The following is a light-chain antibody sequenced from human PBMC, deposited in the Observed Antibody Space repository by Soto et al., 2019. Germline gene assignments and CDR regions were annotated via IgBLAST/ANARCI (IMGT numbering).Light chain of an antibody. CDR3: CSYAGTYTYVV. J-gene: IGLJ2*01. CDR1: SSSFTNYNY. V-gene: IGLV2-11*01. CDR2: DVS. Sequence: QSALTQPRSVSGSPGQSVTISCTGTSSSFTNYNYVSWYQRHPGKAPKLIIYDVSKRPSGVPDRFSGSKSGNTASLTISGLQAEDEADYYCCSYAGTYTYVVFGGGTKLTVL.